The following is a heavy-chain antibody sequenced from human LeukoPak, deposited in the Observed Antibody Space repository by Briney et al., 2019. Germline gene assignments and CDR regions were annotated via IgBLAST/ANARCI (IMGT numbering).Heavy chain of an antibody. Sequence: SETLSLTCAVYGGSFSGYYWSWIRQPPGKGLEWIGEINHSGSTNYNPSLKSRVTISVDTPKNQFSLKLSSVTAADTAVYYCARGPRSSWYLDYWGQGTLVTVSS. CDR1: GGSFSGYY. CDR3: ARGPRSSWYLDY. V-gene: IGHV4-34*01. CDR2: INHSGST. J-gene: IGHJ4*02. D-gene: IGHD6-13*01.